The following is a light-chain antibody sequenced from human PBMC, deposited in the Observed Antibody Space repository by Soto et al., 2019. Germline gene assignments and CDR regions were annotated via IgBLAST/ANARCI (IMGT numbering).Light chain of an antibody. CDR2: AAS. CDR3: QKYNSAPGIT. J-gene: IGKJ3*01. Sequence: DIQMTQSPSSLSASVGDRVTITCRASQGISNYLAWYQQKPGKVPTLLIYAASTLQSGVPSRFSGSGSGTDFTLTISSLQHEDVATYYYQKYNSAPGITFGPGTKVDIK. CDR1: QGISNY. V-gene: IGKV1-27*01.